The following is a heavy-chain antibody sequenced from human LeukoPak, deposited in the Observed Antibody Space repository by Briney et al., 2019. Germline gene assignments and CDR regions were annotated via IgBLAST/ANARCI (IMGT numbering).Heavy chain of an antibody. CDR1: GGTFNDYG. CDR3: ARDRYCSSGNCSDGAFDL. D-gene: IGHD2-2*01. J-gene: IGHJ3*01. CDR2: IIPILGKA. V-gene: IGHV1-69*05. Sequence: ASVKGSCKASGGTFNDYGFNWGRQAPGQGLEWVGGIIPILGKASYAQKFQGRVRITTGDSRSTAYMELGRVRSEDTAVYYCARDRYCSSGNCSDGAFDLWGQGTMVTVSS.